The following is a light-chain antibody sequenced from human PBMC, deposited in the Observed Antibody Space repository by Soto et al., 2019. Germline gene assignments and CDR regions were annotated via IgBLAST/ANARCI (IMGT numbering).Light chain of an antibody. CDR2: GAS. V-gene: IGKV3-20*01. CDR1: QSVSSSY. Sequence: EIVLTQSPGTLSLSPGERATLSCRASQSVSSSYLAWYQQKPGQAPRLLIYGASSRATGIPDRFSGSGSGTDFTLPISRLEPEDFAVYDYQQYGSSSPITFGPGTLLEIK. J-gene: IGKJ5*01. CDR3: QQYGSSSPIT.